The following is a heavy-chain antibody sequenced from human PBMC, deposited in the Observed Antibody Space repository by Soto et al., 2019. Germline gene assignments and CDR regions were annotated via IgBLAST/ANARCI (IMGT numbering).Heavy chain of an antibody. J-gene: IGHJ4*02. CDR2: IYYRGNA. V-gene: IGHV4-39*01. D-gene: IGHD3-9*01. CDR3: ARLEGLATISYYFDF. Sequence: SETLSLTCSVSDDSINSDKYYWGWIRQPPGKGLEWIGSIYYRGNAYYNPSLQTRVTISLDKTKSQFSLKLNSVTTADSAVYFCARLEGLATISYYFDFWGPGALVTVSS. CDR1: DDSINSDKYY.